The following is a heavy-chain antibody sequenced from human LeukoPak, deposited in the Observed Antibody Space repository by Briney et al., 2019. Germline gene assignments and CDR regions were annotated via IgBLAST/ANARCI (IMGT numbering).Heavy chain of an antibody. CDR3: ARHTVTNRVVYGMDV. V-gene: IGHV4-31*03. CDR2: IYYSGST. J-gene: IGHJ6*02. CDR1: GGSISSGGYY. Sequence: PSETLSLTCTVSGGSISSGGYYWSWIRQHPGKGLEWIGYIYYSGSTYYNPSLKSRVTISVDTSKNQFSLKLSSVTAADTAVYYCARHTVTNRVVYGMDVWGQGTTVTVSS. D-gene: IGHD4-17*01.